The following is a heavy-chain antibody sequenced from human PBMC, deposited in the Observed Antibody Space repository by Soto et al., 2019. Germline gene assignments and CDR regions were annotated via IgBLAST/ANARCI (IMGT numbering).Heavy chain of an antibody. CDR2: ISGSGGSA. Sequence: EVQLLESGGGLIQPGGSLRLSCAASGFTFGNYAMSWVRQAPGKGLEWVSGISGSGGSAYYADSVKGRFTISRDNSKNTVSLQMNSLRAEDTAVYYCAKDHEWEVRGMYWGQGTRVTVSS. CDR3: AKDHEWEVRGMY. J-gene: IGHJ4*02. D-gene: IGHD1-26*01. V-gene: IGHV3-23*01. CDR1: GFTFGNYA.